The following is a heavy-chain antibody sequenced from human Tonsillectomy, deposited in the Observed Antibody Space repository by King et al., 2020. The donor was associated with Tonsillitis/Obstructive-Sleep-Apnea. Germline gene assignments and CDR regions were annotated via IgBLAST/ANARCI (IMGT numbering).Heavy chain of an antibody. CDR1: GFTFTDYY. CDR3: ATDLLVFVF. CDR2: ISSSGRTI. J-gene: IGHJ4*02. D-gene: IGHD2-8*02. Sequence: VQLVESGGGLVKPGGSLRLSCAASGFTFTDYYMSWIRQAPGKGLEWVSFISSSGRTIYYADSVKGRFTISRDNAKNTLYLQMNGLRAEDTAMYYWATDLLVFVFWGQGTLVTVSS. V-gene: IGHV3-11*01.